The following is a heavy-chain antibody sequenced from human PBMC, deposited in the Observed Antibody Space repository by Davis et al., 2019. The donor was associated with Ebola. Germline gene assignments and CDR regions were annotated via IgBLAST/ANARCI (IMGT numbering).Heavy chain of an antibody. Sequence: GESLKISCAASGFTFSTYALSWVRQAPGKGLEWVSSISNCGGSTYYGDSVKGQFTISRDNSRDTLYLQMNSLRVEDTAVYNCARAVPGNRRFDHWGQGTLVTVSS. J-gene: IGHJ4*02. CDR3: ARAVPGNRRFDH. V-gene: IGHV3-23*01. CDR2: ISNCGGST. D-gene: IGHD1-14*01. CDR1: GFTFSTYA.